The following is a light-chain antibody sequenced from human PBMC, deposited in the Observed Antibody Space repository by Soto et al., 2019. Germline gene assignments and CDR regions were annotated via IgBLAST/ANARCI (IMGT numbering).Light chain of an antibody. J-gene: IGKJ4*01. CDR1: QSISSY. CDR2: AAS. V-gene: IGKV1-39*01. Sequence: DIQMTQSPSFLSASVGDRVTIPCRASQSISSYLNWYQQKPGKVPNLLIYAASTLQSGVPSRFSGSRSGTDFTLTISSLQPEDIATYYCQQSYSSLLSFGGGTKVEIK. CDR3: QQSYSSLLS.